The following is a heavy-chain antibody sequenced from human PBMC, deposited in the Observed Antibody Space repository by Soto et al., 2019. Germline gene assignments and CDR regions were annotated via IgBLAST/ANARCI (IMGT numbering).Heavy chain of an antibody. D-gene: IGHD3-10*01. J-gene: IGHJ5*02. Sequence: QITLKESGPTLVKPTQTLTLTCTFSGFSLSTSGVAVGWIRQPPGKPMEWLELIYWDDDKRYSPSLKSRLTITKATSKNQVVLTMTNMDPVDTATYYCAHRRGYYGSGSYSGMFWFDPWGQGTLVTVSS. V-gene: IGHV2-5*02. CDR3: AHRRGYYGSGSYSGMFWFDP. CDR2: IYWDDDK. CDR1: GFSLSTSGVA.